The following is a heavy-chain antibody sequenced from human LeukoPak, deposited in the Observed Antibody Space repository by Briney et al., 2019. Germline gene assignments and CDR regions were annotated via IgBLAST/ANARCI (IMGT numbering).Heavy chain of an antibody. J-gene: IGHJ4*02. V-gene: IGHV1-8*01. CDR2: MNPNSGNT. D-gene: IGHD6-19*01. Sequence: ASVKVSCKASGYTFTSYDINWVRQATGQGLERMGWMNPNSGNTGYAQKFQGRVTMTRNTSISTAYMELSSLRSEDTAVYYCARLGIVVAGTLRDYWGQGTLVTVSS. CDR3: ARLGIVVAGTLRDY. CDR1: GYTFTSYD.